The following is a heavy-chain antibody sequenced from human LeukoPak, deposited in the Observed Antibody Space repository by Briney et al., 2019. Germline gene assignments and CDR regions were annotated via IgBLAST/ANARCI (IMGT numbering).Heavy chain of an antibody. Sequence: PGGSLRLSCAASGFTFSSYWMHWVRQAPGKGLVWVSRISDGSDTTYADSVKGRFTISRDNAKKMLYLQMNGLRVDDTAVYYCTRAPYHGDYVSWAWGQGTLVTVSS. D-gene: IGHD4-17*01. CDR1: GFTFSSYW. CDR2: ISDGSDT. J-gene: IGHJ4*02. CDR3: TRAPYHGDYVSWA. V-gene: IGHV3-74*01.